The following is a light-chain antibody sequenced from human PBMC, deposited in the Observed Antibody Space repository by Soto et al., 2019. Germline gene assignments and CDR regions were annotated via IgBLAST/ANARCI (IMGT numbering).Light chain of an antibody. J-gene: IGLJ2*01. Sequence: QSVLTQPPSASGTPGQRVTISCSGSSSNIGSNYVYWYQQLPGTAPKLLIYRNSQRPSGVPDRFSGSKSGTSASLAISGLRSEDEADYYCAAWDDSLSGVVFGGGTKPPS. V-gene: IGLV1-47*01. CDR3: AAWDDSLSGVV. CDR1: SSNIGSNY. CDR2: RNS.